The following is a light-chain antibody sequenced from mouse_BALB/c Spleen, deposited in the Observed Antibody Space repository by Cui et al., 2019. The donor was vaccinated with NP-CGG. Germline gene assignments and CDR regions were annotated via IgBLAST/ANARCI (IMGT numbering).Light chain of an antibody. J-gene: IGLJ1*01. CDR3: ALWYSNHWV. CDR1: TGAVTTTTF. V-gene: IGLV1*01. Sequence: QAVVTREAAITPSPGEKFNIPCRPSTGAVTTTTFANWVQEKPDHLFTGLIGGTNNRAPGVPARFSGSLIGDKAALTITGAQTEDEAIYFCALWYSNHWVFGGGTKLTVL. CDR2: GTN.